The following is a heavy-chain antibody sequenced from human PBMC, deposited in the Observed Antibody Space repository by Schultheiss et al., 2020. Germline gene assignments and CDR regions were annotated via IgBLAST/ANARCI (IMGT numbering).Heavy chain of an antibody. Sequence: GSLRLSCAVYGGSFSGYYWSWIRQPPGKGLEWIGEINHSGSTNYNPSLKSRVTISVDTSKNQFSLKLSSVTAADTAVYYCARGPAFIAAAGTRTDYWGQGTLVTVSS. D-gene: IGHD6-13*01. CDR2: INHSGST. J-gene: IGHJ4*02. CDR1: GGSFSGYY. V-gene: IGHV4-34*01. CDR3: ARGPAFIAAAGTRTDY.